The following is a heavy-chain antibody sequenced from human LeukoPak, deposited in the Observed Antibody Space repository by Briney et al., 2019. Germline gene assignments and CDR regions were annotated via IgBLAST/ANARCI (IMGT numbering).Heavy chain of an antibody. V-gene: IGHV3-48*01. CDR3: ARTQEGFWSGYYTGFDY. D-gene: IGHD3-3*01. CDR2: ISSSSSTI. J-gene: IGHJ4*02. CDR1: GFTFSSYS. Sequence: GESLRLSCAASGFTFSSYSMNWVRQAPGKGLEWVSYISSSSSTIYYADSVKGRFTISRDNAKNSLYLQMNSLRAEDTAVYYCARTQEGFWSGYYTGFDYWGQGTLVTVSS.